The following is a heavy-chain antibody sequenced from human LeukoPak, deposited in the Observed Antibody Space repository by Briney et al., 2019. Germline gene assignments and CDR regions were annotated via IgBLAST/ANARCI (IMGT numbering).Heavy chain of an antibody. CDR3: ARGQSWAPFLFDY. V-gene: IGHV4-39*07. CDR1: AGSISSSSYY. CDR2: IYYSGST. D-gene: IGHD2/OR15-2a*01. Sequence: SETLSLTCTVSAGSISSSSYYWGWIRQPPGKGLEWIGSIYYSGSTYYNPSLKSRVTISVDTSKNQFSLKLSSVAAADTAVYYCARGQSWAPFLFDYWGQGTLVTVSS. J-gene: IGHJ4*02.